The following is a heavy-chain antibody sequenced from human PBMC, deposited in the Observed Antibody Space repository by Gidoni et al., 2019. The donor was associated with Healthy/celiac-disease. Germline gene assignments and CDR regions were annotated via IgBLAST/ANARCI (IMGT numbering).Heavy chain of an antibody. Sequence: QVQLVESGGGVVQPGRSLRLSCAASGFTFSSYAMHWVRQAPGKGLEWVAVISDDGSNKYYADSVKGRFTISRDNSKNTLYLQMNSLRAEDTAVYYCARDTAYYFDYWGQGTLVTVSS. J-gene: IGHJ4*02. V-gene: IGHV3-30-3*01. CDR1: GFTFSSYA. CDR2: ISDDGSNK. D-gene: IGHD4-17*01. CDR3: ARDTAYYFDY.